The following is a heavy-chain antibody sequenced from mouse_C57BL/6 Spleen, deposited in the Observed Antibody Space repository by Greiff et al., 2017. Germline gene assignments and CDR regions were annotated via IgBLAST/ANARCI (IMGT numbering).Heavy chain of an antibody. J-gene: IGHJ4*01. CDR3: AREVYDYDGIYAMDY. Sequence: QVQLQQSGPELVKPGASVKISCKASGYAFSSSWMNWVKQRPGKGLEWIGRIYPGDGDTNYNGKFKGKATLTADKSSSTAYMQLSSLTSEDSAVYFCAREVYDYDGIYAMDYWGQGTSVTVSS. CDR2: IYPGDGDT. V-gene: IGHV1-82*01. D-gene: IGHD2-4*01. CDR1: GYAFSSSW.